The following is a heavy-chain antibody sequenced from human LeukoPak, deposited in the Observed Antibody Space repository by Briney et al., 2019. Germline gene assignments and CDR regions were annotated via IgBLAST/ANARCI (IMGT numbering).Heavy chain of an antibody. CDR3: AREVPDTVTWGRWFDP. D-gene: IGHD4-11*01. CDR2: IYTSGST. Sequence: SETLSLTCTVSDGSISSYYWSWIRQPAGKGLEWIGRIYTSGSTNYNPSLKSRVTMSVDTSKNQFSLKLSSVTAADTAVYYCAREVPDTVTWGRWFDPWGQGTLVTVSS. V-gene: IGHV4-4*07. CDR1: DGSISSYY. J-gene: IGHJ5*02.